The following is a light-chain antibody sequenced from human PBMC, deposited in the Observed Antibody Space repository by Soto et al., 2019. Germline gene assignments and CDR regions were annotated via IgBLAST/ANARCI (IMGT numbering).Light chain of an antibody. CDR2: KVS. Sequence: DIHMTQSPSTLSASVGDRVIITCRASQSISSWLAWYQQKPGKAPKLLIYKVSTLEGGVPSRFSGSGSGTEFTLTISSLQPDDFATYYCQQYNSYGTFGQGTKVDIK. CDR3: QQYNSYGT. J-gene: IGKJ1*01. V-gene: IGKV1-5*03. CDR1: QSISSW.